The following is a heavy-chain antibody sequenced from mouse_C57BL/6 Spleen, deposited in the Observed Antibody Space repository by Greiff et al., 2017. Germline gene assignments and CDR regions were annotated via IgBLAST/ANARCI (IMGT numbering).Heavy chain of an antibody. CDR1: GYAFTNYL. D-gene: IGHD1-1*01. J-gene: IGHJ1*03. CDR3: AREEGYYGSSYRYFDV. Sequence: QVHVKQSGAELVRPGTSVKVSCKASGYAFTNYLIEWVKQRPGQGLEWIGVINPGSGGTNYNEKFKGKATLTADKSSSTAYMQLSSLTSEDSAVYFCAREEGYYGSSYRYFDVWGTGTTVTVSS. V-gene: IGHV1-54*01. CDR2: INPGSGGT.